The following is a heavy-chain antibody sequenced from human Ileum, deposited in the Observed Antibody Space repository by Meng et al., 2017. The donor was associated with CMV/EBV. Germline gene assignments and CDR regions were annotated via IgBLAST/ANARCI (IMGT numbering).Heavy chain of an antibody. CDR3: ARGTLDQRYYYDSSGHYYLFDY. D-gene: IGHD3-22*01. Sequence: GGSLRLSCADSGFTFSNYVMTWVRQAPGKGLEWVSRINSDGSSTSYADSVKGRFTISRDNAKNTVYLQMNSLRADDTAVYYCARGTLDQRYYYDSSGHYYLFDYWGQGTLVTGAS. V-gene: IGHV3-74*01. J-gene: IGHJ4*02. CDR2: INSDGSST. CDR1: GFTFSNYV.